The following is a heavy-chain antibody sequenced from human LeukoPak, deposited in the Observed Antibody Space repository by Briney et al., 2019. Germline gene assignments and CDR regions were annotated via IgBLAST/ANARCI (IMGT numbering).Heavy chain of an antibody. CDR1: GGSLSGYY. D-gene: IGHD2-15*01. J-gene: IGHJ3*02. CDR2: INHSGST. CDR3: AREGCSGGSCYYAFDI. V-gene: IGHV4-34*01. Sequence: PSETLSLTCAVYGGSLSGYYWSWIRQPPGKGLEWIGEINHSGSTNYNPSLKSRVTISVDTSKNQLSLKLSSVTAADTAVYYCAREGCSGGSCYYAFDIWGQGTMVTVSS.